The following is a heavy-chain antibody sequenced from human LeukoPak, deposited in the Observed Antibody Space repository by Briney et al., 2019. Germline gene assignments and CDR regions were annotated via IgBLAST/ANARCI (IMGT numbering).Heavy chain of an antibody. V-gene: IGHV4-61*01. D-gene: IGHD6-13*01. CDR1: GGSVSSGSYY. CDR2: IYCSGST. J-gene: IGHJ4*02. CDR3: AREGFAAPIDY. Sequence: SETLSLTCTVSGGSVSSGSYYWSWIRQPPGKGLEWIGYIYCSGSTNYNPSLKSRVTISVDTSKNQFSLKLSSVTAADTAVYYCAREGFAAPIDYWGQGTLVTVSS.